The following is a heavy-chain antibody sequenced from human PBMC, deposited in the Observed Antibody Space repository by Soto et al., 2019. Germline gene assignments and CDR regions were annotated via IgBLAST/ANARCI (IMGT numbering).Heavy chain of an antibody. V-gene: IGHV3-9*01. CDR3: AKDMGGSGSQDYYYYGMDV. D-gene: IGHD3-10*01. CDR1: GFTFDDYA. J-gene: IGHJ6*02. CDR2: ISWNSGSI. Sequence: SLTLTCAASGFTFDDYAMHWVRQAPGKGLEWVSGISWNSGSIGYADSVKGRFTISRDNAKKSLYLQMNSLRAEDTALYYCAKDMGGSGSQDYYYYGMDVWGQGTTVTVSS.